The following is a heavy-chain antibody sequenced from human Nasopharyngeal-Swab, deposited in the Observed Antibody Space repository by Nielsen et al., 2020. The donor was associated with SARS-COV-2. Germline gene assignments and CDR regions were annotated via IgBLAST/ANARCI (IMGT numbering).Heavy chain of an antibody. J-gene: IGHJ4*02. V-gene: IGHV2-26*01. D-gene: IGHD6-6*01. CDR2: IFSNDEN. CDR3: ARTLVRMAAFDY. CDR1: VFSLTNATMG. Sequence: SGPTLVNPTDTFTLTCTVSVFSLTNATMGVSWIRQPPGKALEWLAHIFSNDENSHSTSQKSRLTIPKDTSKSQVVLTMTNMDPVDPATYYCARTLVRMAAFDYWGQGTLVTVSS.